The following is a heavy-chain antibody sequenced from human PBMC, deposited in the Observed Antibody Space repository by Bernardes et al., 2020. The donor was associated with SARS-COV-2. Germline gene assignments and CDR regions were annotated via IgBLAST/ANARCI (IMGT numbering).Heavy chain of an antibody. CDR3: ARCIVVVPAAKTDYYYYYGMDV. J-gene: IGHJ6*02. CDR2: ISAYNGNT. D-gene: IGHD2-2*01. Sequence: ASVKVSCKASGYTFTSYGISWVRQAPGQGLEWMGWISAYNGNTNYAQKLQGRVTMTTDTSTSTAYMELRSLRSDDTAVYYCARCIVVVPAAKTDYYYYYGMDVWGQGTTVTVSS. V-gene: IGHV1-18*01. CDR1: GYTFTSYG.